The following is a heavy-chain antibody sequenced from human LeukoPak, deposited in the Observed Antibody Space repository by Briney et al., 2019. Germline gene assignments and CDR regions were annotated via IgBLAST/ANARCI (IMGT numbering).Heavy chain of an antibody. D-gene: IGHD2-8*01. CDR3: ATNGPGKSRYFDY. Sequence: GGSLRLSRAASGFTFSSYGMHWVRQAPGKGLEWVAVISYDGSNKYYADSVKGRFTISRDNSKNTLYLQMNSLRAEDTAVYYCATNGPGKSRYFDYWGQGTLVTVSS. CDR1: GFTFSSYG. CDR2: ISYDGSNK. V-gene: IGHV3-30*03. J-gene: IGHJ4*02.